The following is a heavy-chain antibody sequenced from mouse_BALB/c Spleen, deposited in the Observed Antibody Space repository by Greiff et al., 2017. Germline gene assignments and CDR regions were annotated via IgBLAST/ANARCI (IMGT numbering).Heavy chain of an antibody. CDR1: GYSITSDYA. CDR3: ARYDYGGAMDY. Sequence: EVKVEESGPGLVKPSQSLSLTCTVTGYSITSDYAWNWIRQFPGNKLEWMGYISYSGSTSYNPSLKSRISITRDTSKNQFFLQLNSVTTEDTATYYCARYDYGGAMDYWGQGTSVTVSS. V-gene: IGHV3-2*02. J-gene: IGHJ4*01. D-gene: IGHD2-4*01. CDR2: ISYSGST.